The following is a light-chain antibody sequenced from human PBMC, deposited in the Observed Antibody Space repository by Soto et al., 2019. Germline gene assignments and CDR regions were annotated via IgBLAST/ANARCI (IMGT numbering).Light chain of an antibody. CDR1: QSVSSN. CDR3: QQYGYSPT. J-gene: IGKJ4*01. V-gene: IGKV3-15*01. Sequence: EIVMTQSPATLSVSPGERATLSCRASQSVSSNLAWYQQKPGQAPRLLIYGASTRATGIPDRFSGSGSGTDFTLTISRLEPEDFAVYYCQQYGYSPTFGGGTKVDI. CDR2: GAS.